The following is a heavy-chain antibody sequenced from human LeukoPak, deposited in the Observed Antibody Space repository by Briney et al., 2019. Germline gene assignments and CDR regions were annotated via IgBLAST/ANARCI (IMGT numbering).Heavy chain of an antibody. D-gene: IGHD5-12*01. Sequence: SETLSLTCTVSGGSISSYYWSWIRQPPGKGLEWIGYIYYSGSTNYNPSLKSRVTISVDTSKNQFSLKLSSVTAADTAVYYCARGIGGYDYYYFDYWGQGTLVTVSS. CDR2: IYYSGST. V-gene: IGHV4-59*08. CDR3: ARGIGGYDYYYFDY. CDR1: GGSISSYY. J-gene: IGHJ4*02.